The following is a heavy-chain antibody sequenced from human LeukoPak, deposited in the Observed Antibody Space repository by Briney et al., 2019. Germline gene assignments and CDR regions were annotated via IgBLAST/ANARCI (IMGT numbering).Heavy chain of an antibody. CDR3: AREGYYYDSSGYSSYYFDY. J-gene: IGHJ4*02. D-gene: IGHD3-22*01. CDR1: GFTFSSNY. V-gene: IGHV3-53*01. CDR2: IYSGGST. Sequence: PGGSLRLSCAASGFTFSSNYMSWVRQAPGKGLEWVSVIYSGGSTYYADSVKGRFTISRDNSKNTLYLQVNSLRAEDTAVYYCAREGYYYDSSGYSSYYFDYWGQGTLVTVSS.